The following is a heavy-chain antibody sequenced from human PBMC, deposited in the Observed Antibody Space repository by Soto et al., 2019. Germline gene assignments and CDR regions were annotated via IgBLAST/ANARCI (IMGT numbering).Heavy chain of an antibody. D-gene: IGHD6-13*01. Sequence: MXLSCATSGFTFSHALMSWFLQAPGKGLEWVGRIKSKTDGGTTDYAAPVKGRFTISRDDSKNTLYLQMNSLKTEDTDVYYCTTDPAADYWGQGTLVTVSS. CDR3: TTDPAADY. CDR1: GFTFSHAL. J-gene: IGHJ4*02. CDR2: IKSKTDGGTT. V-gene: IGHV3-15*01.